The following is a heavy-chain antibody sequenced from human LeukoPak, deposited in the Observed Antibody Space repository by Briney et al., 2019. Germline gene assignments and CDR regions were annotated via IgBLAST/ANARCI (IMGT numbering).Heavy chain of an antibody. D-gene: IGHD4-17*01. V-gene: IGHV3-23*01. CDR1: GFTFSYYV. CDR2: LSGRGGST. Sequence: GGSLRLSCAASGFTFSYYVMGRVRQAPGQGLEWVSALSGRGGSTYSADSVKGRFTISRDNSKNTLYLQMNSLRAEDTAVYFCAKNFYGDYNVFFDYWGQGALVTVSS. CDR3: AKNFYGDYNVFFDY. J-gene: IGHJ4*02.